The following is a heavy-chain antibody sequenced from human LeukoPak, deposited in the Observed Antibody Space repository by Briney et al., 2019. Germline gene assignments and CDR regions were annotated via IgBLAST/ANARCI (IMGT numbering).Heavy chain of an antibody. CDR2: MNPNSGDT. V-gene: IGHV1-8*01. D-gene: IGHD3-22*01. CDR1: GYTFTNYD. Sequence: ASVKVSCKASGYTFTNYDINWVRPATGQGLEWVGWMNPNSGDTAYAQKFQGRVAMTRDTSISTAYMELSSLRAEDTAVYYCARGLGDNYDTSDFYYAGPAHWGQGTLVTVSS. CDR3: ARGLGDNYDTSDFYYAGPAH. J-gene: IGHJ4*02.